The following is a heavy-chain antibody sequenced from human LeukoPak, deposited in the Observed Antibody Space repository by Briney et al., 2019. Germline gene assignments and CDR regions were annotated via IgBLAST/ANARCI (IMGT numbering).Heavy chain of an antibody. Sequence: SLRLSCAASGFTFDDYAMHWVRQAPGKGLEWVSGISWNSNSIGYADSVKGRFTISRDNTRNSLYLQMNSLRAEDTALYYCAKEKLGWYFDPWGRGTLVTVSS. CDR1: GFTFDDYA. CDR3: AKEKLGWYFDP. V-gene: IGHV3-9*01. J-gene: IGHJ2*01. D-gene: IGHD3-10*01. CDR2: ISWNSNSI.